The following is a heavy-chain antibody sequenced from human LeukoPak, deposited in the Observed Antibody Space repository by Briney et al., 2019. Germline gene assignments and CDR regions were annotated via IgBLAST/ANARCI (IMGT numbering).Heavy chain of an antibody. CDR2: INEDGSTT. J-gene: IGHJ4*02. CDR3: VRDLGGRSGH. Sequence: GGSLRLSCAASGFTFSSNWMHWVRQAPGKGLVWVSRINEDGSTTNYADSVKGRSTIFRDNAKNTLYLQMNSLGAEDTAVYYCVRDLGGRSGHWGQGTLVTVSS. CDR1: GFTFSSNW. V-gene: IGHV3-74*01. D-gene: IGHD1-26*01.